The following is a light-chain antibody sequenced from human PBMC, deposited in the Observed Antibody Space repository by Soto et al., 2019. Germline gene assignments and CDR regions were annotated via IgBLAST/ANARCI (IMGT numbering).Light chain of an antibody. CDR2: DVN. J-gene: IGLJ2*01. CDR3: CSYAGSYTLV. CDR1: SSDVGGYHY. Sequence: QSALTQPRSLSGSPGQSVTLSFTGTSSDVGGYHYVSWYQHHPVKAPKIIIYDVNKRPSGVPDRFSGSKSGNTASLTISGLQTEDEADYYCCSYAGSYTLVFGGGTKLTVL. V-gene: IGLV2-11*01.